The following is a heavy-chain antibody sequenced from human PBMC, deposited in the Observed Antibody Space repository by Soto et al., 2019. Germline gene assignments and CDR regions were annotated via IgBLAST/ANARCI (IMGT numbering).Heavy chain of an antibody. CDR2: IDGYSTTT. Sequence: EVQLVESGGGLVQPGVSLRLSCTASGFTFNNKWMHWVRQAPGKGLVWVARIDGYSTTTNYADSVKGRFTISRDNAKNTVFLHVNSLTDEDTAVYYCARGGSMGVDYWGQGTLVTVSS. D-gene: IGHD1-26*01. CDR3: ARGGSMGVDY. CDR1: GFTFNNKW. V-gene: IGHV3-74*01. J-gene: IGHJ4*02.